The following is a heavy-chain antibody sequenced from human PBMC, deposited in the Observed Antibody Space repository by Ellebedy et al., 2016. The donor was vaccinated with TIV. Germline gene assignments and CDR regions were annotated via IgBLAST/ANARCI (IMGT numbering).Heavy chain of an antibody. J-gene: IGHJ5*02. D-gene: IGHD2-15*01. CDR1: GYTFTSYY. V-gene: IGHV1-46*01. CDR2: INPSGGST. CDR3: ASGRYCSGGSCYSVRWFDP. Sequence: AASVKVSCKASGYTFTSYYMHWVRQAPGQGLEWMGIINPSGGSTSYAQKFQGRVTMTRDTSTSTVYMELSSLRSEDTAVYYCASGRYCSGGSCYSVRWFDPWGQGTLVTVSS.